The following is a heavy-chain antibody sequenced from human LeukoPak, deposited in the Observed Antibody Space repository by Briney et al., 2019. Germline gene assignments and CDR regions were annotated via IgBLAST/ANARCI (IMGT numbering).Heavy chain of an antibody. J-gene: IGHJ4*02. Sequence: SETLSLTCTVSGCSISSYYWTWIRQPAGKGLEWIGRFYTSGSTNYNPSLKSRVTMSVDTSKNQFSLKLISVTAADTAVYYCARGTTEDFFDYWGQGTLVPVSS. D-gene: IGHD2/OR15-2a*01. CDR2: FYTSGST. CDR3: ARGTTEDFFDY. V-gene: IGHV4-4*07. CDR1: GCSISSYY.